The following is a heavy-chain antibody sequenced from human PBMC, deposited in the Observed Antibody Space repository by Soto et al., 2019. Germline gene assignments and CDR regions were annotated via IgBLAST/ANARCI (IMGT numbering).Heavy chain of an antibody. V-gene: IGHV3-30*18. D-gene: IGHD4-17*01. CDR3: AKDWGGGDYVFDY. J-gene: IGHJ4*01. CDR1: GFTFSSYG. Sequence: QVQLVESGGGVVQPGRSLRLSCAASGFTFSSYGMHWVRQAPGKGLEWVAVISYDGSNKYYADSVKGRFTISRDNSKNTLYRQMNRLRAEDTAVYYCAKDWGGGDYVFDYWGHGTLVTVSS. CDR2: ISYDGSNK.